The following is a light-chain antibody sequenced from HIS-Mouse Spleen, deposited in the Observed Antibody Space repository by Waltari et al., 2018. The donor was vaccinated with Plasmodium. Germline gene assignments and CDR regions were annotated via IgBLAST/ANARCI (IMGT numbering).Light chain of an antibody. CDR2: KDS. J-gene: IGLJ3*02. V-gene: IGLV3-27*01. Sequence: SYELTQPSSVSVSPGQTARITCSGDVLANKYARWFQQKPGQAPVLVIYKDSGRPAGSPERFSGASSGTTGTLTSSGAQVEDEADYYCYSAADNNRVFGGGTKLTVL. CDR1: VLANKY. CDR3: YSAADNNRV.